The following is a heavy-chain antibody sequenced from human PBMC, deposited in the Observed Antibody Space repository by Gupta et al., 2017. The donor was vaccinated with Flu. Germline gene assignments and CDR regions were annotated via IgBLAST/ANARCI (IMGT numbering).Heavy chain of an antibody. CDR3: ARLGGPYYYGSGSYFDY. V-gene: IGHV3-48*02. CDR2: ISSSSSTI. D-gene: IGHD3-10*01. CDR1: GFTFSSYS. J-gene: IGHJ4*02. Sequence: EVQLVESGGGLVQPGGSLRLSCAASGFTFSSYSMNWVRQAPGKGLEWVSYISSSSSTIYYADSVKGRFTISRDNAKNSLYLQMNSLRDEDTAVYYCARLGGPYYYGSGSYFDYWGQGTLVTVSS.